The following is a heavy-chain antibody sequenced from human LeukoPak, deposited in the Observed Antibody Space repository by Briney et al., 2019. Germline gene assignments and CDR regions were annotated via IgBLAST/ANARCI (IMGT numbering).Heavy chain of an antibody. CDR1: GFTFSSYG. J-gene: IGHJ4*02. CDR2: IGGRDGST. CDR3: AKGHYYGSGSLDY. Sequence: GGSLRLSCAASGFTFSSYGMSWVRQAPGKGLEWVSAIGGRDGSTYYADSVKGRFTISRDNSKNTLYVQMNSLRAEDTAVYYCAKGHYYGSGSLDYWVQGTLVTVSS. D-gene: IGHD3-10*01. V-gene: IGHV3-23*01.